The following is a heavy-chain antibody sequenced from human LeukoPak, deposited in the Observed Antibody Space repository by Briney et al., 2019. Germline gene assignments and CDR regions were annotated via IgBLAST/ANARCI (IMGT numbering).Heavy chain of an antibody. V-gene: IGHV3-53*01. CDR3: AKAVGSYTIYYFDY. CDR1: GSTVSSNY. J-gene: IGHJ4*02. D-gene: IGHD2-2*02. CDR2: IYSGGST. Sequence: PGGSLRLSCAASGSTVSSNYMSWVRQAPGKGLEWVSLIYSGGSTYYADSVKGRFTISRDNSKNTLYLQMNSLRAEDTAVYYYAKAVGSYTIYYFDYWGQGTLVTVSS.